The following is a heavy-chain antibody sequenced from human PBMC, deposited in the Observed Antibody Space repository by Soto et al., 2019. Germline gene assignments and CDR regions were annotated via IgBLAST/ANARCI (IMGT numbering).Heavy chain of an antibody. D-gene: IGHD3-10*01. V-gene: IGHV4-31*03. CDR1: GGSISSSGHN. J-gene: IGHJ4*02. Sequence: PSETLSLTCTVSGGSISSSGHNWSWIRQHPGKGLEWIGYIYYSGSTYCNPSLKSRVTISVDTSKNQFSLKLTSVTAADTAVYYCARSRFGEENPFDYWGQGTLVTVSS. CDR3: ARSRFGEENPFDY. CDR2: IYYSGST.